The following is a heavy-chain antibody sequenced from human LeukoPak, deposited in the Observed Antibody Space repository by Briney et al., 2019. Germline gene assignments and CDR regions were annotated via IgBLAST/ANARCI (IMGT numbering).Heavy chain of an antibody. CDR3: ARDRPLRGLDY. V-gene: IGHV1-18*01. D-gene: IGHD3-10*01. CDR1: GYTFINYG. J-gene: IGHJ4*02. CDR2: ISANNGDT. Sequence: ASVKVSCKASGYTFINYGISWVRRAPGQGLEWVGWISANNGDTNYPQKLQGRVTMTTDTSTSTAYMELRSLRSDDTAVYYCARDRPLRGLDYWAKGTLVTVSS.